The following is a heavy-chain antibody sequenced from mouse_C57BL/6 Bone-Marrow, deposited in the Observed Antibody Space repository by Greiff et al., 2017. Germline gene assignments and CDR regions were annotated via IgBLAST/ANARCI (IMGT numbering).Heavy chain of an antibody. CDR2: IYPGSGRT. CDR1: GYTFTSYW. CDR3: SRRGAYYYGSSYFWYFDV. J-gene: IGHJ1*03. Sequence: QVQLQQPGAELVKPGASVKMSCKASGYTFTSYWTTWVKQRPGQGLEWIGDIYPGSGRTNYNEKFKRKATLTVETSSSTAYMQLSSLTSEDSAVYYCSRRGAYYYGSSYFWYFDVWGTGTTVTVSS. D-gene: IGHD1-1*01. V-gene: IGHV1-55*01.